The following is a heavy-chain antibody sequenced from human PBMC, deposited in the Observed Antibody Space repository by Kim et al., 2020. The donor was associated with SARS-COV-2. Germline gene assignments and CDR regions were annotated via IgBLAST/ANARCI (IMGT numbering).Heavy chain of an antibody. J-gene: IGHJ6*02. CDR3: ASGHCSGGSCKGSLDV. Sequence: SETLSLTCTVSGGSISSGGYYWSWIRQHPGKGLEWIGYIYYSGSTYYNPSLKSRVTISVDTSKNQFSLKLSSVTAADTAVYYCASGHCSGGSCKGSLDVWGQGTTVTVSS. CDR2: IYYSGST. D-gene: IGHD2-15*01. V-gene: IGHV4-31*03. CDR1: GGSISSGGYY.